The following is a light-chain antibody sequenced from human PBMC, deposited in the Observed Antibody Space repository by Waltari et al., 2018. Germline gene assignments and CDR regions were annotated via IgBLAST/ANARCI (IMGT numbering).Light chain of an antibody. CDR1: KLGDKS. Sequence: SYELTQPPSVPVSPGQTASIPCSGDKLGDKSACWYQQKPGQSPGLVIYRDTKRPSGIPDRFSGSKSGNTATLTISGTQAMDEADYFCSSYEGDYLSFGVGTKLTVL. CDR3: SSYEGDYLS. V-gene: IGLV3-1*01. CDR2: RDT. J-gene: IGLJ2*01.